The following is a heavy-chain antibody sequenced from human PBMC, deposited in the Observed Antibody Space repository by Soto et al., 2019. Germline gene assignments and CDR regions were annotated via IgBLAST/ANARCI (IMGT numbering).Heavy chain of an antibody. J-gene: IGHJ5*02. Sequence: SETLSLTCTVSGGSISSYYWSWIRQPPGKGLEWIGYIYYSGSTNYNPSLKSRVTISVDTSKNQFSLKLSSVTAADTAVYYCARTPGRNWFDPWGQGTLVTVSS. CDR2: IYYSGST. V-gene: IGHV4-59*01. CDR3: ARTPGRNWFDP. CDR1: GGSISSYY.